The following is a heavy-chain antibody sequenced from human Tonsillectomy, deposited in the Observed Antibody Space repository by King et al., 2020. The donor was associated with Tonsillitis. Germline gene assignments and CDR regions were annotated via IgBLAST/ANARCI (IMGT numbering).Heavy chain of an antibody. CDR3: EKDFFGWGLGVYGYYYYGMDV. Sequence: VQLVESGGGLVQPGGSLRLSCAASGFTFGSYAMSWVRQAPGTGLEWVSAIVGSGGTTYYADSVKGRFTISRDNSKNTLYLQMNSLGAEDTAVYYCEKDFFGWGLGVYGYYYYGMDVWGQGTTVTVSS. CDR1: GFTFGSYA. V-gene: IGHV3-23*04. D-gene: IGHD2-21*02. CDR2: IVGSGGTT. J-gene: IGHJ6*02.